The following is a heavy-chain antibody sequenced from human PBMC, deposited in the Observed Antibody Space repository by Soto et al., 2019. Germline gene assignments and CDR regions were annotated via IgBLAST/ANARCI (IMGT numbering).Heavy chain of an antibody. D-gene: IGHD6-13*01. J-gene: IGHJ3*02. CDR2: ISYDGSNK. Sequence: QVQLVESGGGVVQPGRSLRLSCAASGFTFSSYAMHWVRQAPGKGLEWVAVISYDGSNKYYADSVKGRFTISRDNSKNTLYLQMNSLRDEDTAVYYCASVQAAAGYDAFDIWGQGTMVTVSS. CDR3: ASVQAAAGYDAFDI. CDR1: GFTFSSYA. V-gene: IGHV3-30-3*01.